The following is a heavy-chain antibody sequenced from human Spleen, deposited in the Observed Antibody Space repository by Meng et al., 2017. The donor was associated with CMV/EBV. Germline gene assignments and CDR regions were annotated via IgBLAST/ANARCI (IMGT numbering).Heavy chain of an antibody. J-gene: IGHJ4*02. CDR3: ARVAPRVGYYGSGSYYSY. V-gene: IGHV1-2*02. CDR2: INPNSGGT. CDR1: GYTVTSDG. D-gene: IGHD3-10*01. Sequence: QGQLVQSGAEVKKPGASGKGSCKASGYTVTSDGITWVRQAPGQGLEWMGWINPNSGGTNYAQKFQGRVTMTRDTSISTAYMELSRLRSDDTAVYYCARVAPRVGYYGSGSYYSYWGQGTLVTVSS.